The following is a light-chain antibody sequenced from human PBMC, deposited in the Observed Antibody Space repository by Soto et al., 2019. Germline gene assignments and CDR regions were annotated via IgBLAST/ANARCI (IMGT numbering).Light chain of an antibody. CDR1: SSDIGDSTS. J-gene: IGLJ1*01. V-gene: IGLV2-11*01. CDR2: DVT. CDR3: CSYAGTYV. Sequence: QSALTQLRSVSGSPGQSVTISCTGTSSDIGDSTSVSWYQQHPGKAPKLMIYDVTRRPSGVPDRFSGSKSGNTASLMISGLQAEDEADYYCCSYAGTYVFGTGTKLTVL.